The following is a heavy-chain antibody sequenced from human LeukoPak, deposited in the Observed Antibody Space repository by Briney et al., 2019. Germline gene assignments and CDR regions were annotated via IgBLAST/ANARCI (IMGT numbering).Heavy chain of an antibody. CDR3: ARDGEPPHIVGAAYYFDY. V-gene: IGHV3-48*04. CDR2: ISSSSSTI. CDR1: GFTFSSYS. D-gene: IGHD1-26*01. J-gene: IGHJ4*02. Sequence: GGSLRLSCAASGFTFSSYSMNWVRQAPGKGLEWVSYISSSSSTIYYADSVKGRFTISRGNAKNSLYLQMNSLRAEDTAVYYCARDGEPPHIVGAAYYFDYWGQGTLVTVSS.